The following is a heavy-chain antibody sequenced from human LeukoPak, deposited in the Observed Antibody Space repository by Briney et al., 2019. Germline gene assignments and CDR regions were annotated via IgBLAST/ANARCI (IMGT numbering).Heavy chain of an antibody. D-gene: IGHD1-14*01. Sequence: GASVKVSCKASGYTFTGYYMHWVRQAPGQGLEWMGWINPNSGGTNYAQKFQGRVTMTRDTSISTAYMELSRLRSDETAVYYCARGGNNQSKYRNWFDPWGQGTLVTVSS. CDR3: ARGGNNQSKYRNWFDP. CDR1: GYTFTGYY. J-gene: IGHJ5*02. CDR2: INPNSGGT. V-gene: IGHV1-2*02.